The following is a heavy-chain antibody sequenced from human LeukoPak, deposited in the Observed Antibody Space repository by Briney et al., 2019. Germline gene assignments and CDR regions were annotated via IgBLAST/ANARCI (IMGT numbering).Heavy chain of an antibody. Sequence: GGSLRLSCVGSGFTFSTYAMSWVRQAPGKGLEWVSTIRDSGADTYYLDPVQGRFTISRDNSKNTLHLQMNSLRAEDTAVYYCAKSRHGATYVLGLDVWGQGTTVTVFS. J-gene: IGHJ6*02. CDR3: AKSRHGATYVLGLDV. V-gene: IGHV3-23*01. CDR2: IRDSGADT. D-gene: IGHD1-26*01. CDR1: GFTFSTYA.